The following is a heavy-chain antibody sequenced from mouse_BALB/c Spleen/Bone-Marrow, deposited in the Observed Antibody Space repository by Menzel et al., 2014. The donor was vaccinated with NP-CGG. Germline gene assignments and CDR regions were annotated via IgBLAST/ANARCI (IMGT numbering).Heavy chain of an antibody. J-gene: IGHJ1*01. CDR3: ASYRYAWYFDV. CDR2: IDPANGNT. CDR1: GFNIKDTY. Sequence: EVQLQQSGAELVKPGASVKLSCTASGFNIKDTYMHWVKQRPEQGLEWIGRIDPANGNTKYDPKFQGKATITADTSSITAYLQLSSLTSEDTAVYYCASYRYAWYFDVWGAGTTVTVSS. V-gene: IGHV14-3*02. D-gene: IGHD2-14*01.